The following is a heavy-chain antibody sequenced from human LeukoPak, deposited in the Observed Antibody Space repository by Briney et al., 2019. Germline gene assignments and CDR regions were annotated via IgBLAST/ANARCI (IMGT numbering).Heavy chain of an antibody. V-gene: IGHV1-2*02. CDR2: INCNSGAT. D-gene: IGHD6-19*01. CDR1: GYTFTAYY. Sequence: ASVKVSCKASGYTFTAYYMHWVRQAPGQGLEWMGWINCNSGATKYAQKFQDRVTMTRDTSISTAYMEVSRLTSDDTAVYYCAKTGAGYSSGWSYLYWGQGTLATVSS. CDR3: AKTGAGYSSGWSYLY. J-gene: IGHJ4*02.